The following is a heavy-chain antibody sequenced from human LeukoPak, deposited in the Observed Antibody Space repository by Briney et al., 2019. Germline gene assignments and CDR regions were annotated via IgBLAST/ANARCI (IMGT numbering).Heavy chain of an antibody. V-gene: IGHV1-8*01. CDR2: MNPNSGNT. Sequence: GASVKVSCKASGYTFTSYDINWVRQATGQGLEWMGWMNPNSGNTGYAQKFQGRVTMTRNTSISTAYMELSSLRSEDTAVYYCARGARRWGIAAAGLSGYWGQGTLVTVSS. CDR3: ARGARRWGIAAAGLSGY. J-gene: IGHJ4*02. D-gene: IGHD6-13*01. CDR1: GYTFTSYD.